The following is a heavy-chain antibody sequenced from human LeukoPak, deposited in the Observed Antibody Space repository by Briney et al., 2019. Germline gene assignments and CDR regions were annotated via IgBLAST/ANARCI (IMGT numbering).Heavy chain of an antibody. V-gene: IGHV1-18*01. D-gene: IGHD2-15*01. Sequence: ASVKVSCKASGYTFTSYGISWVRQAPGQGLEWMGWISAYNGNTNYAQKLQGRVTMTTDTSTSTAYMELRSLRSDDTAVYYCASTIWGYDVAATDYYFDYWGQGTLLTVSS. J-gene: IGHJ4*02. CDR1: GYTFTSYG. CDR3: ASTIWGYDVAATDYYFDY. CDR2: ISAYNGNT.